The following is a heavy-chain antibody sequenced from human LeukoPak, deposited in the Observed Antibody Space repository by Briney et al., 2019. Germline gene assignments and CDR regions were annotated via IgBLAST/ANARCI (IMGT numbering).Heavy chain of an antibody. V-gene: IGHV3-23*01. CDR2: ISGSGGST. D-gene: IGHD3-22*01. Sequence: GGSLRLSCAASGFTFSSYAMSWVRQAPGKGLEWVSAISGSGGSTYYADSVKGRFTISRDNSKNTLYLQMNSLRAEDTAVYYCAKDISPYYYDSSGTLYWGQGTLVTVSS. CDR1: GFTFSSYA. J-gene: IGHJ4*02. CDR3: AKDISPYYYDSSGTLY.